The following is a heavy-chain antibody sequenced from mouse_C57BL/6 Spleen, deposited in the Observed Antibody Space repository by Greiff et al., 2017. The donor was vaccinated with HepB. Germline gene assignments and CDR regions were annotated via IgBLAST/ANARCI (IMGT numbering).Heavy chain of an antibody. J-gene: IGHJ1*03. CDR3: ARITGTGSYWYFDV. V-gene: IGHV5-16*01. CDR1: GFTFSDYY. Sequence: DVMLVESEGGLVQPGSSMKLSCTASGFTFSDYYMAWVRQVPEKGLEWVANINYDGSSTYYLDSLKSRFIISRDNAKNILYLQMSSLKSEDTATYYCARITGTGSYWYFDVWGTGTTVTVSS. D-gene: IGHD4-1*01. CDR2: INYDGSST.